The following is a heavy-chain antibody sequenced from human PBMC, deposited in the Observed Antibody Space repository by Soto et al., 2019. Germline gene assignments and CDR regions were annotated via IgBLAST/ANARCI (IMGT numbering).Heavy chain of an antibody. Sequence: GGSLRLSCAASGFTVSSNYMSWVRQAPGKGLEWVSVIYSGGSTYYAASVKGRFTISRDNSKNTLYLQMNSLRAEDTAVYYCARGVPAGDYVSYFDYWGQGTLVTVSS. J-gene: IGHJ4*02. V-gene: IGHV3-53*01. CDR3: ARGVPAGDYVSYFDY. CDR2: IYSGGST. D-gene: IGHD4-17*01. CDR1: GFTVSSNY.